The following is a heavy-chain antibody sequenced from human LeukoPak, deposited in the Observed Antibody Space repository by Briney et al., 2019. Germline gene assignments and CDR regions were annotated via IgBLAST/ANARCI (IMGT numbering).Heavy chain of an antibody. CDR2: IRYDGSNK. CDR3: ARDQDAFDI. J-gene: IGHJ3*02. V-gene: IGHV3-30*02. CDR1: GFSFSRNG. Sequence: GGSLRLSCAASGFSFSRNGMHWVRQAPGKGLEWVAFIRYDGSNKYYADSVKGRFTISRDNSKNTLYLQMNSLRAEDTAVYYCARDQDAFDIWGQGTMVTVSS.